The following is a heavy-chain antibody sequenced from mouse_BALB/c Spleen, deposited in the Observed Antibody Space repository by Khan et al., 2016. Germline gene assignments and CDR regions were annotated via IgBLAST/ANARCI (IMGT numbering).Heavy chain of an antibody. Sequence: QVQLKESGPGLVQPSQSLSITCTVSGFSLTSYGVHWVRQPPGKGLEWLGVIWSGGSTDYNAAFISRLSISKDNSKSQVFFKMNSLQDDDTAIYYCARKTYYGNSFAYWSQGTLVTVSA. CDR2: IWSGGST. D-gene: IGHD2-10*01. J-gene: IGHJ3*01. CDR1: GFSLTSYG. V-gene: IGHV2-4*02. CDR3: ARKTYYGNSFAY.